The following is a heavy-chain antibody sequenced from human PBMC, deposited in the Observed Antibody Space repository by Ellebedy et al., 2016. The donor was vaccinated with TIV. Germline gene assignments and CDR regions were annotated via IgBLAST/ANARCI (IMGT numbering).Heavy chain of an antibody. CDR1: GGTFRNYF. Sequence: ASVKVSCKASGGTFRNYFMNWVRQAPGQGLEWMGGIIPIFGTANYAQKFQGRVTITADESTSTAYMELSSLRSDDTAVYFCARESTSYYESAGGPFDYWGQGTLVTVSS. CDR3: ARESTSYYESAGGPFDY. V-gene: IGHV1-69*13. J-gene: IGHJ4*02. D-gene: IGHD3-16*01. CDR2: IIPIFGTA.